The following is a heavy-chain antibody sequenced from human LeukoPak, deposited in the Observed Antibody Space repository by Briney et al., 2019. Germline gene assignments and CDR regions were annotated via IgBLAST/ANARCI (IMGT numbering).Heavy chain of an antibody. V-gene: IGHV4-38-2*02. CDR2: MYYSGST. D-gene: IGHD2-15*01. J-gene: IGHJ5*02. CDR1: GYPISSNYY. Sequence: SETLSLTCTVSGYPISSNYYWGWIRQPPGKGLEWIGSMYYSGSTHYNPSLKSRVTISADTSKNQFSLKLSSVTAADTAVYYCARGGDVVVVAANNWFDPWGQGTLSPSPQ. CDR3: ARGGDVVVVAANNWFDP.